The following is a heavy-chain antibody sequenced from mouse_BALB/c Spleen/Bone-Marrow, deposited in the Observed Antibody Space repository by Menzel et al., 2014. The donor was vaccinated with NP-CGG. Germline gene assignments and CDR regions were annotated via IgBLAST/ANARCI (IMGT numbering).Heavy chain of an antibody. J-gene: IGHJ4*01. Sequence: EVQLQESGPELVKPGASVKMSCKASGYTFTAYVMHWVKQKPGQGLEWIGYINPYNDGTKYNEMFKGKATLTSDKSSSTAYMELGSLTSEDSAVYYCAREGGLRRGDYYAMDYWGQGTSVTVSS. V-gene: IGHV1-14*01. D-gene: IGHD2-4*01. CDR1: GYTFTAYV. CDR2: INPYNDGT. CDR3: AREGGLRRGDYYAMDY.